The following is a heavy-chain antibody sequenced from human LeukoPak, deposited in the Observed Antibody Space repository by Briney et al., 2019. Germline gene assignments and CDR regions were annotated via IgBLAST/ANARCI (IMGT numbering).Heavy chain of an antibody. Sequence: TLSLTCTVSGGSISSGGYYWSWIRQHPGKGLEWIGYIYYSGSTYYNPSLKSRVTISVDASKNQFSLKLSSVTAADTAVYYCARAQRGSYTFDYWGQGTLVTVSS. CDR3: ARAQRGSYTFDY. V-gene: IGHV4-31*03. CDR1: GGSISSGGYY. CDR2: IYYSGST. D-gene: IGHD1-26*01. J-gene: IGHJ4*02.